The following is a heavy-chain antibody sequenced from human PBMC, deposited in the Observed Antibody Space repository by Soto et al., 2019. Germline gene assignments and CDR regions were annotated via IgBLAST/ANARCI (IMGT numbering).Heavy chain of an antibody. CDR2: IFYSGSS. Sequence: SETLSLTCTVSGGSITSYYWSWIRQPPGKGLEYIGYIFYSGSSNYNPSLTSRVTVSVDTSKNQFSLKLSSVTAADTAVYYCARVGGAPLGAFDIWGQGTMVTVSS. J-gene: IGHJ3*02. D-gene: IGHD1-26*01. V-gene: IGHV4-59*01. CDR1: GGSITSYY. CDR3: ARVGGAPLGAFDI.